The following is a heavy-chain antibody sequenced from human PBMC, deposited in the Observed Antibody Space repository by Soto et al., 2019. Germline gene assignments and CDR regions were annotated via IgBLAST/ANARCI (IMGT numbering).Heavy chain of an antibody. CDR1: GGTFSSYA. CDR3: ARSQCIRTSFEICSYYYYGMDV. D-gene: IGHD2-2*01. V-gene: IGHV1-69*01. Sequence: QVQLVQSGAEVKKPGSSVKVSCKASGGTFSSYAISWVRQAPGKGLEWMAVIIPISGTANYAQKFQGRVTITADEFTSTADMELSRLRSEDTAVYYGARSQCIRTSFEICSYYYYGMDVWGQGTTVTVSS. CDR2: IIPISGTA. J-gene: IGHJ6*02.